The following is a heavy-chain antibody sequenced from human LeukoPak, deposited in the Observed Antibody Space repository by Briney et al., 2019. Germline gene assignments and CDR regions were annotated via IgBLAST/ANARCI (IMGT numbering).Heavy chain of an antibody. CDR3: TRVYEAGSYYFDY. J-gene: IGHJ4*02. D-gene: IGHD3-10*01. CDR1: GFTFGDYA. Sequence: GGSLRLSCTASGFTFGDYAMSWVRQAPGKGLEWVGFIRSKAYGGTTEYAASVKGRFTISRDDSKSIAYLQMNSLKTEDTAVYYCTRVYEAGSYYFDYWGQGTLVTVSS. CDR2: IRSKAYGGTT. V-gene: IGHV3-49*04.